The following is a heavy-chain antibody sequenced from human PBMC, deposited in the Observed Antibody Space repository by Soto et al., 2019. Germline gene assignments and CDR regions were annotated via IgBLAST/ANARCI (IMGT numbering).Heavy chain of an antibody. J-gene: IGHJ4*02. Sequence: LSLTCTVSGGSLNDFYWSWIRQPPGKAPEWIAYISDSGSTNYNPSLRGRVLISVDTSTNQFSLKVTSVTAADSAVYYCARDGYNSYYFDFWGQGTLVTVSS. CDR1: GGSLNDFY. D-gene: IGHD5-12*01. CDR2: ISDSGST. V-gene: IGHV4-59*01. CDR3: ARDGYNSYYFDF.